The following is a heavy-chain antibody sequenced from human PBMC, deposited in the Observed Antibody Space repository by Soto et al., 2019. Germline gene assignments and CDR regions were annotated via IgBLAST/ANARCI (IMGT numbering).Heavy chain of an antibody. CDR3: ARVGRDSSSWSYYYYMDV. Sequence: ASVKVSCKASGYTFTSYGISWVRQAPGQGLEWMGWISAYNGNTNYAQNLQGRVTMTTDTSTGTAYMELRSLRSDDTAVYYCARVGRDSSSWSYYYYMDVWGKGTTVTVSS. V-gene: IGHV1-18*01. D-gene: IGHD6-13*01. CDR1: GYTFTSYG. J-gene: IGHJ6*03. CDR2: ISAYNGNT.